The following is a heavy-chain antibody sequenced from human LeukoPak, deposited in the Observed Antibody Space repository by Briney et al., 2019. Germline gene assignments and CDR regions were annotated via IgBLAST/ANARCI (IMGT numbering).Heavy chain of an antibody. CDR1: GYTFTGYY. J-gene: IGHJ6*04. Sequence: ASVKVSCKASGYTFTGYYMHWVRQAPGQGLEWMGWINPNSGGTNYAQKFQGWVTMTRDTSISTAYMELSRLRSDDTAVYYCARGSVLLWFGESFYYYYGMDVWGKGTTATVSS. D-gene: IGHD3-10*01. V-gene: IGHV1-2*04. CDR3: ARGSVLLWFGESFYYYYGMDV. CDR2: INPNSGGT.